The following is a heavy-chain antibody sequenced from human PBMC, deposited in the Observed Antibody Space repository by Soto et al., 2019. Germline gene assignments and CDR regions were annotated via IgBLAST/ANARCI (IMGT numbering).Heavy chain of an antibody. CDR3: ARESMSYYYSNLRY. Sequence: QVQLVQSGAEVKQPGASVKVSCKGSGYTVTSYGISWVRQAPGQGLEWMGWIDVNTNYAQKFQGRVTMTTDTSTSTAYLELRSLRSDDTAVYYCARESMSYYYSNLRYWGQGTQVTVSS. CDR2: IDVNT. D-gene: IGHD4-4*01. V-gene: IGHV1-18*04. J-gene: IGHJ4*02. CDR1: GYTVTSYG.